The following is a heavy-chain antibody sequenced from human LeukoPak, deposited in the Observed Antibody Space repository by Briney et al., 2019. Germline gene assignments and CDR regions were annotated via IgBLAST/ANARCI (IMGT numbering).Heavy chain of an antibody. CDR1: GYTFTSYY. J-gene: IGHJ3*02. D-gene: IGHD2-15*01. CDR2: INPSGGSK. Sequence: ASVKVSCKASGYTFTSYYMHWVRQAPGQGLEWMGIINPSGGSKSYAQKFQGRVTMTRDMSTSTIYMELSSLRSEDTAVYYCARNAGYFSGGSSYYDAFDIWGQGTMVTVSS. CDR3: ARNAGYFSGGSSYYDAFDI. V-gene: IGHV1-46*01.